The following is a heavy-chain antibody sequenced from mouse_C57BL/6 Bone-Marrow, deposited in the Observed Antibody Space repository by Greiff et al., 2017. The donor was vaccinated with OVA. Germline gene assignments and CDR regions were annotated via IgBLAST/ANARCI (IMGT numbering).Heavy chain of an antibody. V-gene: IGHV5-6*01. D-gene: IGHD1-1*01. J-gene: IGHJ3*01. CDR3: ARHGVYYGSTWFAY. CDR1: GFTFSSYG. Sequence: EVQRVESGGDLVEPGGSLKLSCAASGFTFSSYGMSWVRQTPDKRLEWVATISSGGSYTYYPDSVKGRFTISRDNAKNTLYLQMSSLKSEDTAMYYCARHGVYYGSTWFAYWGQGTLVTVSA. CDR2: ISSGGSYT.